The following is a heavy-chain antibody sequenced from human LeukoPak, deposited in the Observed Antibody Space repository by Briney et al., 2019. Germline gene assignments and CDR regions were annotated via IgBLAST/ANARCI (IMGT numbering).Heavy chain of an antibody. J-gene: IGHJ6*03. Sequence: ASVKVSCKASGYTFTSYDINWVRQATGQGLEWMGWMNPSSGNTGYAQKFQGRVTMTRNTSISTAYMELSSLRSEDTAVYYCARTSGWSHYMDVWGKGTTVTVSS. V-gene: IGHV1-8*01. CDR1: GYTFTSYD. D-gene: IGHD6-19*01. CDR3: ARTSGWSHYMDV. CDR2: MNPSSGNT.